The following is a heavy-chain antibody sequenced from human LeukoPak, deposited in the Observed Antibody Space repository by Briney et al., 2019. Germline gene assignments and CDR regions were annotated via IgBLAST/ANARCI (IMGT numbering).Heavy chain of an antibody. J-gene: IGHJ4*02. D-gene: IGHD4-11*01. CDR3: AKKMTTVTTWGPPNY. CDR1: GFTFSSYW. Sequence: GGSLRLSCAASGFTFSSYWMHWVRQAPGKGLVWVSRIKSDGSSTSYADSVKGRFTISRDNAKNTLYLQMNSLRAEDTAVYYCAKKMTTVTTWGPPNYWGQGTLVTVSS. V-gene: IGHV3-74*01. CDR2: IKSDGSST.